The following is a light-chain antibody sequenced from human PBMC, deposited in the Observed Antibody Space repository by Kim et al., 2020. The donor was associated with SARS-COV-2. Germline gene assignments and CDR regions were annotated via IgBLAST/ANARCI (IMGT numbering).Light chain of an antibody. J-gene: IGKJ1*01. CDR3: QQYNSYPPT. CDR2: KAS. Sequence: AAVGDRVTITSRASQSISSCVAWYQQKPGKAPKLLIYKASSLESGVPSRFIGSGSGTEFTLTISSLQPDDFATYYCQQYNSYPPTFGQGTKVDIK. CDR1: QSISSC. V-gene: IGKV1-5*03.